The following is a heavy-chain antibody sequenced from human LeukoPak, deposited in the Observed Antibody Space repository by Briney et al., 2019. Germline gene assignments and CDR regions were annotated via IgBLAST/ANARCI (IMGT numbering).Heavy chain of an antibody. CDR1: GFTFDDYA. J-gene: IGHJ4*02. CDR3: AKADEASIVGAIGY. Sequence: GGSLRLSCAASGFTFDDYAMHWVRQAPGKGLEWVSGISWNSGSIGYADSVKGRFTISGDNAKNSLYLQMNSLRAEDTALCYCAKADEASIVGAIGYWGQGTLVTVSS. V-gene: IGHV3-9*01. CDR2: ISWNSGSI. D-gene: IGHD1-26*01.